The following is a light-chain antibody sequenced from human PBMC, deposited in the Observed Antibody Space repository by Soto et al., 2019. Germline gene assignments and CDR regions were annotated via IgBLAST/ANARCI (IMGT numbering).Light chain of an antibody. V-gene: IGKV3-20*01. CDR3: QQYGSSPKLT. CDR1: QSVSSSY. Sequence: EIVLTQSPGTLSLSPGERATLSCRASQSVSSSYLAWYQQKPVQAPRLLIYGASSRATGIPDRFSGSGSGTDFSLTISRLETEDFAVYYCQQYGSSPKLTFGGGTKVEIK. J-gene: IGKJ4*01. CDR2: GAS.